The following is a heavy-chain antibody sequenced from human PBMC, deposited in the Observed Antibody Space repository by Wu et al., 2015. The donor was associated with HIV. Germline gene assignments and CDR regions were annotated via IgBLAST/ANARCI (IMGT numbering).Heavy chain of an antibody. J-gene: IGHJ4*02. D-gene: IGHD3-22*01. Sequence: QVQLVQSGAEVKKPGASVKVSCKASGYTFTSYDINWVRQATGQGLEWMGWMNPNSGNTGYAQKFQGRVTMTRNTSISTAYMELSSLRSEDTAVYYCARGRTTNYYDSSGYYLRDYWGQGTLVTVSS. V-gene: IGHV1-8*01. CDR3: ARGRTTNYYDSSGYYLRDY. CDR2: MNPNSGNT. CDR1: GYTFTSYD.